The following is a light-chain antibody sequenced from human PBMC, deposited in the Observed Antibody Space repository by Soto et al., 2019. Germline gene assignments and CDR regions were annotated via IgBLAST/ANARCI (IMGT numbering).Light chain of an antibody. CDR2: GNS. CDR3: QSYDSSLSAVV. Sequence: QSALTQPPSESGAPGQRVTISCTGSSSNIGAGYDVHWYQQLPGTAPKLLIYGNSNRPSGVPDRFSGSKSGTSASLAITGLQAEDEADYYCQSYDSSLSAVVFGGGTKLTVL. CDR1: SSNIGAGYD. V-gene: IGLV1-40*01. J-gene: IGLJ2*01.